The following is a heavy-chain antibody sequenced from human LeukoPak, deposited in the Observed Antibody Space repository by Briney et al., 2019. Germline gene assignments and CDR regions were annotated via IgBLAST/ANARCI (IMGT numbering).Heavy chain of an antibody. Sequence: SSETLSLTCTVSGGSLSSGSDYWSWLRQSAGKGLEWIGRIYASGSTNYNPSLKSRVTISVDTSKNQFSLKLSSVTAADTAVYYCARSGYSNFDYWGQGTLVTVSS. D-gene: IGHD3-3*01. CDR3: ARSGYSNFDY. CDR2: IYASGST. V-gene: IGHV4-61*02. J-gene: IGHJ4*02. CDR1: GGSLSSGSDY.